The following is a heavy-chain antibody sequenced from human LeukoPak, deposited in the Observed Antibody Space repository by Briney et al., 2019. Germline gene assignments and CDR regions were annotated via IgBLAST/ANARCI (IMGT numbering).Heavy chain of an antibody. V-gene: IGHV3-13*01. CDR2: IGSGGDI. J-gene: IGHJ3*02. Sequence: GGSLRLSCAASGFTFSTFDMHWVRQRTGKGLEWVSAIGSGGDIYYADSVKGRFTISRENAKNSLYLQMNSLRDGDTAVYYCAREKLASGSFDALDIWGQGTMVTVSS. D-gene: IGHD3-10*01. CDR3: AREKLASGSFDALDI. CDR1: GFTFSTFD.